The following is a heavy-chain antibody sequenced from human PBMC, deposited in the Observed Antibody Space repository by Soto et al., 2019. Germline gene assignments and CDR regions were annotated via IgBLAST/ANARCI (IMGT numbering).Heavy chain of an antibody. D-gene: IGHD6-6*01. CDR2: INSDGSST. Sequence: GGSLRLSCAASGFTFSSYWMHWVRQAPGKGLVWVSRINSDGSSTSYADSVKGRFTISRDNAKNTLYLQMNSLRAEDTAVYYCARECRIAARPSDCLDYWGQGTLVTVSS. CDR1: GFTFSSYW. J-gene: IGHJ4*02. CDR3: ARECRIAARPSDCLDY. V-gene: IGHV3-74*01.